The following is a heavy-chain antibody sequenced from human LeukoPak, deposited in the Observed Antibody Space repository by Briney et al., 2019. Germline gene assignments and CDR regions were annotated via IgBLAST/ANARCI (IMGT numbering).Heavy chain of an antibody. V-gene: IGHV4-34*01. D-gene: IGHD1/OR15-1a*01. CDR3: ARDLHGTNDY. CDR2: INHSGST. Sequence: SETLSLTCAVYGGSFSGYYWSWIRQPPGKGLEWIGEINHSGSTNYNPSLKSRVTISVDTSKNQFSLKLSSVTAEDTAVYYCARDLHGTNDYWGQGTLVTVSS. J-gene: IGHJ4*02. CDR1: GGSFSGYY.